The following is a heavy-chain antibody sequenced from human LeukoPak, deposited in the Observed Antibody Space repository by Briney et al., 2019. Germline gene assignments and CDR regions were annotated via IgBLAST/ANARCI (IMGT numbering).Heavy chain of an antibody. V-gene: IGHV4-59*01. J-gene: IGHJ4*02. CDR1: GGSISSYY. Sequence: SETLSLTCTVSGGSISSYYWSWIRQPPGKGLEWIGYIYYSGSTNYNPSLKSRVTISVDTSKNQFSLKLSSVTAADTAVYYCAXXXXXXGDCRDYYYFDYWGQGTLVTVSS. D-gene: IGHD2-21*02. CDR2: IYYSGST. CDR3: AXXXXXXGDCRDYYYFDY.